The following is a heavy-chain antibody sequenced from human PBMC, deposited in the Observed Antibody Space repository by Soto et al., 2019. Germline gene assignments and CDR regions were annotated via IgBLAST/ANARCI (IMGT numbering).Heavy chain of an antibody. V-gene: IGHV1-18*01. Sequence: QVQLVQSGAEVKKPGASVKVSCKASGYTFSSYGISWVRQAPGQGLEWMGWISAYNGNTKYAQKLQGRVPMTTDTPASTAYMELRSLSSDDTAVYYCARREVGTTLDFDYWGQGTLVTVSS. J-gene: IGHJ4*02. CDR3: ARREVGTTLDFDY. CDR2: ISAYNGNT. CDR1: GYTFSSYG. D-gene: IGHD1-26*01.